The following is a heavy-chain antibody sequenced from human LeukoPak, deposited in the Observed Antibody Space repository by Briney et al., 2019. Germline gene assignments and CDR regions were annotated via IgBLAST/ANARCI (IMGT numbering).Heavy chain of an antibody. CDR2: ISSSGSTI. J-gene: IGHJ4*02. CDR3: ARDRGQYYYDSSGPGYYFDY. CDR1: GFTLGDYA. V-gene: IGHV3-11*04. Sequence: GGSLRLSCTASGFTLGDYAMSWFRQAPGKGLEWVSYISSSGSTIYYADSVKGRFTISRDNAKNSLYLQMNSLRAEDTAVYYCARDRGQYYYDSSGPGYYFDYWGQGTLVTVSS. D-gene: IGHD3-22*01.